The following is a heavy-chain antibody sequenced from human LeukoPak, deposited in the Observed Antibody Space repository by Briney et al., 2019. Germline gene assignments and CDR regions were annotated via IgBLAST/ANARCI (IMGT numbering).Heavy chain of an antibody. V-gene: IGHV3-64D*09. CDR3: VKGSSYYYDSSGYYFDY. CDR1: GFTFSGYW. D-gene: IGHD3-22*01. CDR2: ITSNGGST. Sequence: PGGSLRLSCAASGFTFSGYWMHWVRQAPGKGLEDVSAITSNGGSTSYADSVKGRFTISRDNSKNTLYLQMSSLRAEDTAVYYCVKGSSYYYDSSGYYFDYWGQGTLVTVSS. J-gene: IGHJ4*02.